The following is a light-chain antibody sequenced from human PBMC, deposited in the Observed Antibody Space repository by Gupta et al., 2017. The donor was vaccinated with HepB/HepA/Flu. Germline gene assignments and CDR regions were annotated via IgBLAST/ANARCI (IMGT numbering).Light chain of an antibody. J-gene: IGLJ1*01. CDR3: QTYDSSLSGHV. V-gene: IGLV1-40*01. Sequence: SVLTPPPSVSGAPGQRVTISCTGWISNIGAGYNVHWYQHLPGTAPKLLIFRNSNRPSWVPDRFSGAKSGTSASLAISGLQAEDEADYYCQTYDSSLSGHVFGTGTKVTVL. CDR1: ISNIGAGYN. CDR2: RNS.